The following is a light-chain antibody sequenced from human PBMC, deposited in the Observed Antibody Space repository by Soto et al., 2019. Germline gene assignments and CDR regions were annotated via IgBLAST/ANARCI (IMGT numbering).Light chain of an antibody. CDR1: QSLVHPDGNTY. CDR3: LQATHFPWA. Sequence: IVMTQTPLSSPATLGQPASSSCTSSQSLVHPDGNTYLSWLQERPGQPARLLIQKISNRFSGVPDRFSGSGAGTEFTLKISRVEPEDVGIYYCLQATHFPWAFGQGTKVDIK. J-gene: IGKJ1*01. CDR2: KIS. V-gene: IGKV2-24*01.